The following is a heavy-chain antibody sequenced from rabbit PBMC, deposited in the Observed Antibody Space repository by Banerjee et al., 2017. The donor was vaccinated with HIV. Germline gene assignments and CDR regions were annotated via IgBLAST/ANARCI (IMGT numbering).Heavy chain of an antibody. J-gene: IGHJ4*01. CDR3: AREESDGGGHLKL. Sequence: QEQLEESGGDLVKPGASLTLTCKASGFSFSSSYWICWVRQAPGKGLELIGCIYTGDTGTTWYASWVNGRFTTSKTSSTTVTLQLNSLTAADTATYFCAREESDGGGHLKLWGPGTLVTVS. V-gene: IGHV1S45*01. CDR1: GFSFSSSYW. CDR2: IYTGDTGTT. D-gene: IGHD2-1*01.